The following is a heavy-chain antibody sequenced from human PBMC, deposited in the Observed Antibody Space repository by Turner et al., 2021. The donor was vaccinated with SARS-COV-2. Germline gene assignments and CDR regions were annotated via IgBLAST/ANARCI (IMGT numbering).Heavy chain of an antibody. J-gene: IGHJ6*02. Sequence: QLQLQESGPGLVKPSETLSLTCTVPGGSTSSSSYYWGWIRQPPGKGLEWIGSISYSGSTYYNPSLKSRVTISVDTSKNQFSLKLSSVTAADTAVYYCARQRLVVVPAAIINGMDVWGQGTTVTVSS. CDR2: ISYSGST. CDR1: GGSTSSSSYY. CDR3: ARQRLVVVPAAIINGMDV. V-gene: IGHV4-39*01. D-gene: IGHD2-2*01.